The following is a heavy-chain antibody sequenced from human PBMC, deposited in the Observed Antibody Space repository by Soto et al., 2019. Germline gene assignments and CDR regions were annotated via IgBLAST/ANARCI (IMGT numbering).Heavy chain of an antibody. CDR2: VSGSGSGT. CDR3: TRDASRDSSARGWFDP. CDR1: GFTFSNYA. D-gene: IGHD6-13*01. V-gene: IGHV3-21*01. Sequence: GGSLRLSCAGSGFTFSNYAMNWVRQAPGKGLEWVAAVSGSGSGTYRADSVKGRFTISRDNAKNSLHLQMNSLRAEDTAVYYCTRDASRDSSARGWFDPWGPGTLVTVSS. J-gene: IGHJ5*02.